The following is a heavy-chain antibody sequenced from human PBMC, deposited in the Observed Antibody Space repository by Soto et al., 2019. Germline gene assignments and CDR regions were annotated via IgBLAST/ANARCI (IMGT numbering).Heavy chain of an antibody. Sequence: EVQLVQSGAEVKRPGESLKISCQGSGYSFPSYRIGWVRQMPGKGLEWMGLIYPGDSDTRYSPSFQGQVTISADKSISTAYLQWSSLKASDTAMYYCVRMGGYYYDSSGYNYLDYWGQGTLVTVSS. V-gene: IGHV5-51*01. CDR1: GYSFPSYR. CDR3: VRMGGYYYDSSGYNYLDY. CDR2: IYPGDSDT. D-gene: IGHD3-22*01. J-gene: IGHJ4*02.